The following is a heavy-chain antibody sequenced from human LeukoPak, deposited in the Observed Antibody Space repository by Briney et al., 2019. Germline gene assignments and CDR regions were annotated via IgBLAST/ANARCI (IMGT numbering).Heavy chain of an antibody. D-gene: IGHD3-10*01. Sequence: ASVKVSCKASGYTFTSYYMHWVRQAPGQGLEWMGIVNPSGGSTSYAQKFQGRVTMTRDTSTSTVYMELSSLRSEDTAVYYCARDLGEVRDPTNWFDPWGQGTLVTVSS. CDR1: GYTFTSYY. CDR3: ARDLGEVRDPTNWFDP. J-gene: IGHJ5*02. V-gene: IGHV1-46*01. CDR2: VNPSGGST.